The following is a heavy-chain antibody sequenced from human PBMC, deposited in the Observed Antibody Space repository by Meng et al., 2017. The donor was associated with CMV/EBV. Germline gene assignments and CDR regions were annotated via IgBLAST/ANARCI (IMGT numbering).Heavy chain of an antibody. CDR3: ATRRCTSCYSVAFDI. CDR2: FDPEDGET. J-gene: IGHJ3*02. CDR1: GYTLTELS. Sequence: ASVKVSCKVSGYTLTELSMHWVRQAPGKGLEWMGGFDPEDGETIYAQKFQGRVTMTEDTSTDTAYMELSSLRSEDTAVYYCATRRCTSCYSVAFDIWGQGTMVTVSS. V-gene: IGHV1-24*01. D-gene: IGHD2-2*01.